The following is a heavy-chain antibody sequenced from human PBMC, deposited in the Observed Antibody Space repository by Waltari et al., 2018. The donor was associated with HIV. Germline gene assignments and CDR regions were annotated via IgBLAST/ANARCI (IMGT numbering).Heavy chain of an antibody. D-gene: IGHD1-7*01. CDR2: ISGGGINT. V-gene: IGHV3-23*01. J-gene: IGHJ2*01. CDR3: AKEGGNYWPWYFDL. CDR1: GFAFSSSA. Sequence: EVQLLGSGGGLVQPGGSLSLSCAAAGFAFSSSALSWVRQAQGEGLEGVAAISGGGINTYYADSVKGRFTISRDNSKNTLYLQRNSLRAEDTALFYGAKEGGNYWPWYFDLWGRGTLVTVSS.